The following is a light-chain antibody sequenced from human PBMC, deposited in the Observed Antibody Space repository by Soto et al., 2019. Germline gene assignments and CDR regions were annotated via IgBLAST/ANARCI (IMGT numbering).Light chain of an antibody. CDR1: QNIRSR. J-gene: IGKJ1*01. V-gene: IGKV1-5*01. CDR2: DAS. Sequence: DFQMTQSPSTLSASVGDRVTITCRASQNIRSRLAWFQQKPGKAPKLLIYDASSLESGVPQRFSGSGSGTEFTLTISSLQTDDFSYYYCQQYHSYWTFGQGTKVE. CDR3: QQYHSYWT.